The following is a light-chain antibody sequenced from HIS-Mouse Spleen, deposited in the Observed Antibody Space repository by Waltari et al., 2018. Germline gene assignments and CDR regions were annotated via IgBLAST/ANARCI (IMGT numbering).Light chain of an antibody. Sequence: DIQLTQSPSFLSASVGDRVTITCRARQGISSYLAWYQQKPGKAPKLLIYAASTLQSGVPSRFSGSGYRTEFTLTISSLQPEDFATYYCQQLNSYPPTFGQGTKVEIK. CDR3: QQLNSYPPT. V-gene: IGKV1-9*01. CDR1: QGISSY. J-gene: IGKJ1*01. CDR2: AAS.